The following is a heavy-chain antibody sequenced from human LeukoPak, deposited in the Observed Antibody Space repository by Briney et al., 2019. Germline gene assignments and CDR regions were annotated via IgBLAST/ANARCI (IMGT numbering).Heavy chain of an antibody. J-gene: IGHJ4*02. D-gene: IGHD4-17*01. Sequence: GGSLRLSCAASGFTFSSYAMHWVRQAPGKGLEWVAVISYDGSNKYYADSVKGRFTISRDNSKNTLYLQMSSLRAEDTAVYYCVKDTHYGDYLLVNWGQGTLVTVSS. CDR1: GFTFSSYA. V-gene: IGHV3-30*14. CDR2: ISYDGSNK. CDR3: VKDTHYGDYLLVN.